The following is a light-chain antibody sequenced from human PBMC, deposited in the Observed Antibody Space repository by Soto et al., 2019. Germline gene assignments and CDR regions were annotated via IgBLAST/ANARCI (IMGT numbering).Light chain of an antibody. V-gene: IGKV3-20*01. CDR2: ATS. CDR1: QSVTSTY. J-gene: IGKJ1*01. CDR3: QDSSTSPWP. Sequence: TQSPGTLSLSPGERATLSCRAVQSVTSTYMAWYQQKPGQAPRLLIYATSFRATGIPDRFRGSGSGTHFTLTINSLESEDSAVYYCQDSSTSPWPFGQGTTVEIK.